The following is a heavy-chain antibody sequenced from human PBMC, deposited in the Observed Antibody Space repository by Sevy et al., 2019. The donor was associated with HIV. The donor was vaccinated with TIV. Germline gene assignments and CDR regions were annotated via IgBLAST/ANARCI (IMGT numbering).Heavy chain of an antibody. V-gene: IGHV3-21*01. D-gene: IGHD6-13*01. Sequence: GESLKISCAASGFTFSSYSMNWVRQAPGKGLEWVSSISSSSSYIYYADSVKGRFTISRDNAKNSLYLQMNSLRAEDTAVYYCARDGGSSSWFAYWGQGTLVTVSS. CDR2: ISSSSSYI. J-gene: IGHJ4*02. CDR1: GFTFSSYS. CDR3: ARDGGSSSWFAY.